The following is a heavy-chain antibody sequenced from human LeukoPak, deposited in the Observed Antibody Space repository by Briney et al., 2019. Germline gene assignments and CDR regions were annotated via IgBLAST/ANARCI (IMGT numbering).Heavy chain of an antibody. V-gene: IGHV3-21*01. Sequence: GGSLRLSCEASVFTFSSYTVNRVRQAPGKGLEWVSSISGSGSFIYYSDSMKGRFTISRDNAKNSLYLQMNSLRADDTALYYCAREWSVTQDYWGQGTLVTVSS. CDR1: VFTFSSYT. J-gene: IGHJ4*02. CDR3: AREWSVTQDY. D-gene: IGHD4-23*01. CDR2: ISGSGSFI.